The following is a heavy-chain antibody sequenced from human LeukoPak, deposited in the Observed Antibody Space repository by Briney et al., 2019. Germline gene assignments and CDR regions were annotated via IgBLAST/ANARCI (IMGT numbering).Heavy chain of an antibody. J-gene: IGHJ4*02. V-gene: IGHV3-48*03. CDR3: ARDYYDNSGRFDY. CDR2: ISGSGSTI. CDR1: GFTFSSYE. D-gene: IGHD3-22*01. Sequence: PVGSLRLSCAASGFTFSSYEMNWVRQVPGKGLEWVSYISGSGSTIYYADSVKGRFTISRDNAENSLYLQMNSLRAEDTAVYYCARDYYDNSGRFDYWGQGTLVTVSS.